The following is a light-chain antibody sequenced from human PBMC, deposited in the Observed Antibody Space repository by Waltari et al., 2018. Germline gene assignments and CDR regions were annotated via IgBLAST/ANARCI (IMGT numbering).Light chain of an antibody. CDR3: SSYAGSSNFV. V-gene: IGLV2-8*01. J-gene: IGLJ1*01. Sequence: QSALTQPPSASGSPGQSVTISCTGTSSDVGGYKYVSWYKQLPGKAPILIIYEASERPSGVPDRFSGSKSGNTASLTVPGLQAEDEADYDCSSYAGSSNFVFGTGTKVTVL. CDR1: SSDVGGYKY. CDR2: EAS.